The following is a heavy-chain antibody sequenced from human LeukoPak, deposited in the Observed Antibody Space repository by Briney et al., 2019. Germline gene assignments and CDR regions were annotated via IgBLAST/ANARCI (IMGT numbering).Heavy chain of an antibody. Sequence: PGGSLRLSCAASGFTFGSYAMHWVRQAPGKGLEWVAVISYDGSNKYYADSVKGRFTISRDNSKNTLYLQMNSLRAEDTAVYYCARDKLVAGHFDYWGQGTLVTVSS. CDR3: ARDKLVAGHFDY. CDR2: ISYDGSNK. D-gene: IGHD2-15*01. J-gene: IGHJ4*02. CDR1: GFTFGSYA. V-gene: IGHV3-30-3*01.